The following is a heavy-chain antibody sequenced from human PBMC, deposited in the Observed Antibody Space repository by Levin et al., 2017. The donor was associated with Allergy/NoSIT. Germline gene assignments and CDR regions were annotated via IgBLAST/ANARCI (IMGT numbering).Heavy chain of an antibody. CDR1: GGSISSGGYS. CDR2: IYHSGST. Sequence: PSETLSLTCAVSGGSISSGGYSWSWIRQPPGKGLEWIGYIYHSGSTYYNPSLKSRVTISVDRSKNQFSLKLSSVTAADTAVYYCARGSWELSLGAFDSWGQGTMVTVSS. D-gene: IGHD1-26*01. V-gene: IGHV4-30-2*01. J-gene: IGHJ3*02. CDR3: ARGSWELSLGAFDS.